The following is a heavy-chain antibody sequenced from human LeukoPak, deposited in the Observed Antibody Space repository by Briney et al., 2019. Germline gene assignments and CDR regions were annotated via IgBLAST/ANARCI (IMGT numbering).Heavy chain of an antibody. Sequence: SETLSLTCTVSSASVSSSPYFWGWIRQSPGKGLEWIGSISYSGTTYYNPSLKSRVTISVDTSKNQFSLKLSSVTAADTAVYYCARTTMVRGTYYMDVWGKGTTVTISS. CDR2: ISYSGTT. V-gene: IGHV4-39*07. CDR3: ARTTMVRGTYYMDV. J-gene: IGHJ6*03. D-gene: IGHD3-10*01. CDR1: SASVSSSPYF.